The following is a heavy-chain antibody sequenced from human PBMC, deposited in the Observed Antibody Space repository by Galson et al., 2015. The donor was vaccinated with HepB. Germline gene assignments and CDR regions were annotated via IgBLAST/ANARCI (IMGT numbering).Heavy chain of an antibody. V-gene: IGHV4-39*02. CDR3: VIFAGH. CDR2: VYHNGAT. J-gene: IGHJ1*01. CDR1: RGSITGTSYC. Sequence: TLSLTCAASRGSITGTSYCWGWIRQPPGKGLEWIGSVYHNGATYSNPSLKSRLTISVDTSKNLFSLDLTSVPAADTAVYYCVIFAGHWGQGVLVTVSS.